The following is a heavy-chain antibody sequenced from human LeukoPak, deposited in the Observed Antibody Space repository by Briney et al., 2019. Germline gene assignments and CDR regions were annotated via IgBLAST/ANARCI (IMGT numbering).Heavy chain of an antibody. CDR1: GLSFSSYA. Sequence: PGSSLRLSCAASGLSFSSYAMHWVHQAPGKGLEWVAVISYDGTEKYYGDSVKGRFTISRDNSKNTLYLQMNSLRAEDTALYYYARDGHGVPLDYWGQGTLVTVSP. J-gene: IGHJ4*02. D-gene: IGHD4-17*01. V-gene: IGHV3-30-3*01. CDR2: ISYDGTEK. CDR3: ARDGHGVPLDY.